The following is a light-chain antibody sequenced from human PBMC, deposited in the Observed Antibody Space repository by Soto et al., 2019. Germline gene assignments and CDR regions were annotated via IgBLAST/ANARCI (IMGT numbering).Light chain of an antibody. CDR3: CRYVTYPWT. Sequence: PGERATLSCRASQRVISSYLAWFQQRPGRAPRLLIYGASKRATDIPDRFTGSGSGTDFALTISRLETEDFAVYYCCRYVTYPWTFCQG. J-gene: IGKJ1*01. CDR2: GAS. CDR1: QRVISSY. V-gene: IGKV3-20*01.